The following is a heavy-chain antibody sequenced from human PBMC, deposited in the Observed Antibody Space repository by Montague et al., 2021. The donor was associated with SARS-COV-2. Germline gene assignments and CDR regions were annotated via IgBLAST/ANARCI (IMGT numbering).Heavy chain of an antibody. CDR1: GGSFSGYY. J-gene: IGHJ4*02. V-gene: IGHV4-34*01. CDR2: INHSGST. CDR3: ARPVSSSWHRFEY. Sequence: SETLSLTCAVYGGSFSGYYWNWIRQPPGKGLEWIGEINHSGSTNYNPSLKSRVTMSVDTSKNQFSLKLSSVTAADTAVYYCARPVSSSWHRFEYWGQGTLVTVSS. D-gene: IGHD2-15*01.